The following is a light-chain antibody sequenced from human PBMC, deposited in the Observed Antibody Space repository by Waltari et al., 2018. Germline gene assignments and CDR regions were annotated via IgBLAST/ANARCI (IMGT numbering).Light chain of an antibody. CDR1: QSLLSRYNSKTN. CDR3: HHYYIPPLT. Sequence: EIVLTPSPDSLAVSLGERATLKCKSSQSLLSRYNSKTNIAWYQQKPGQPPKLLINWASTRGSGVPDRFSGSGSGTDFTLTISSLQAEDVAVYYCHHYYIPPLTFGQGTRLEIK. J-gene: IGKJ5*01. CDR2: WAS. V-gene: IGKV4-1*01.